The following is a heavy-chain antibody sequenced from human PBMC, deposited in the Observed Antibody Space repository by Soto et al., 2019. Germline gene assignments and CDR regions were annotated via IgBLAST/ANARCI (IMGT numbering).Heavy chain of an antibody. J-gene: IGHJ6*02. V-gene: IGHV1-69*13. CDR1: GGTFSSYA. CDR2: IIPIFGTA. Sequence: ASVKVSCKASGGTFSSYAISWVRQAPGQGLEWMGGIIPIFGTANYAQKFQGRVTITADESTSTAYMELSSLRAEDTAVYYCAKDKGPVDYYYGMDVWGQGTTVTVSS. CDR3: AKDKGPVDYYYGMDV.